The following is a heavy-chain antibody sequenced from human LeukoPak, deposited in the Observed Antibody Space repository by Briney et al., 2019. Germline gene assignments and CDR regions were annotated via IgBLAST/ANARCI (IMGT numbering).Heavy chain of an antibody. D-gene: IGHD1-26*01. CDR1: GFTFSTYW. CDR2: INQEGSAT. V-gene: IGHV3-7*01. CDR3: AIAAGWEQAY. J-gene: IGHJ4*02. Sequence: GGSLRLPCAASGFTFSTYWMSWVRQAPGKGLEWVANINQEGSATNYVDSAKGRLIVSRDNAKNSVFLQMSSLRAEDTAVYYCAIAAGWEQAYWGQGTLVTVSP.